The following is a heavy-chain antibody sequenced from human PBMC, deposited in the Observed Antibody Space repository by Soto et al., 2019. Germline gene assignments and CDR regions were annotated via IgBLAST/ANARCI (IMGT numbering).Heavy chain of an antibody. CDR1: GYTFTSYA. D-gene: IGHD3-10*01. Sequence: VQLVQSGAEVKKPGASVKVSCKASGYTFTSYAMHWVRQAPGQRLEWMGWINAGNGNTKYSQKFQGRVTITRDTAASTAYMELSSLRDEDTAVYYCARVGEVMVRGVINGYFDYWGQGTLVTVSS. CDR2: INAGNGNT. V-gene: IGHV1-3*01. CDR3: ARVGEVMVRGVINGYFDY. J-gene: IGHJ4*02.